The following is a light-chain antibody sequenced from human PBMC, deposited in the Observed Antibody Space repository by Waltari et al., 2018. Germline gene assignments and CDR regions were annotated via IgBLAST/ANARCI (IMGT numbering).Light chain of an antibody. CDR2: NAS. V-gene: IGKV3-15*01. Sequence: EIVMTQSPATLSVSPGGRATLSCRASQSVSNNLAWYQQKPGQAPRLLIYNASARATGIPARFSGSGSGTEFTLTISSLQSEDFAIYYCQHYDNWPLYTFGQGTKLEIK. J-gene: IGKJ2*01. CDR1: QSVSNN. CDR3: QHYDNWPLYT.